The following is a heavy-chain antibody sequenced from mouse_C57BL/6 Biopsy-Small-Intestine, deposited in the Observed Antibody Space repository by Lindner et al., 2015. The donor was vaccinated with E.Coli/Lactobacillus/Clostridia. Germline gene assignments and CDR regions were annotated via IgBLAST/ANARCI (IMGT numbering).Heavy chain of an antibody. V-gene: IGHV2-3*01. D-gene: IGHD1-1*01. J-gene: IGHJ4*01. Sequence: VQLQESGPGLWRPHRACPSHALSQGFHLTSYAVSWVRQPPGKGLEWLGIIWGDGSTNYRSAPISRLSISKDNSKSQVFLKLNSLQTDDTATYYCAKRGDGNLHAMDYWGQGTSVTVSS. CDR1: GFHLTSYA. CDR2: IWGDGST. CDR3: AKRGDGNLHAMDY.